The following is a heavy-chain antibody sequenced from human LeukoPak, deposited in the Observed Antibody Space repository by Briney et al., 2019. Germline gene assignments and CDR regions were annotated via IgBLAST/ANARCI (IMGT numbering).Heavy chain of an antibody. V-gene: IGHV3-30*18. CDR2: ISYDGSNK. CDR3: AKVWTTAYYYMDV. J-gene: IGHJ6*03. Sequence: GGSLRLSCAASGFTFSSYGMHWVRQAPGKGLEWVAVISYDGSNKYYADSVRGRFTISRDNSKNTLYLQINSLRAEDTAVYYCAKVWTTAYYYMDVWGKGTTVTVSS. CDR1: GFTFSSYG. D-gene: IGHD4-17*01.